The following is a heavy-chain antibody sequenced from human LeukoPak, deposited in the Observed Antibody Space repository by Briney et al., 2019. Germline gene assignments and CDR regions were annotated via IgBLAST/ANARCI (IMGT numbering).Heavy chain of an antibody. J-gene: IGHJ4*02. CDR2: ISGSGGST. V-gene: IGHV3-23*01. D-gene: IGHD3-10*01. CDR1: GFTFSSYA. CDR3: AKGLWFGELPWDY. Sequence: GGSLRLSCAASGFTFSSYAMSLVRQAPGKGLEWVSAISGSGGSTYYADSVKGRFTISRDNSKNTLYLQMNSLRAEDTAVYYCAKGLWFGELPWDYWGQGTLVTVSS.